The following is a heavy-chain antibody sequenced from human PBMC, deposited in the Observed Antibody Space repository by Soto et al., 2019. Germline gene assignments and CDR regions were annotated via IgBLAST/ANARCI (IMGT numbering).Heavy chain of an antibody. Sequence: SLRLSCAASGFTFSSYAMHWVRQAPGKGLEWVAVISYDGSNKYYADSVKGRFTISRDNSKNTLYLQMNSLRAEDTAVYYCARDTGLYSSSWYRLYWGQGTLVTVSS. D-gene: IGHD6-13*01. J-gene: IGHJ4*02. V-gene: IGHV3-30-3*01. CDR1: GFTFSSYA. CDR3: ARDTGLYSSSWYRLY. CDR2: ISYDGSNK.